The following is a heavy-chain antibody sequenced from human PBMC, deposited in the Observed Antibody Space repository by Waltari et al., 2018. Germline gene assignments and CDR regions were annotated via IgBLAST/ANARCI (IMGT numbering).Heavy chain of an antibody. Sequence: QVQLQESGPGLVKPSETLSLTCTVSGGSISSYYWSWIRQPAGKGLEWIGRIYTSGSTNYNPSLKSRVTMSVDTSKNQFSLKLSSVTAADTAVYYCARGAVAGKNYYYYMDVWGKGTTVTISS. J-gene: IGHJ6*03. CDR1: GGSISSYY. D-gene: IGHD6-19*01. CDR3: ARGAVAGKNYYYYMDV. V-gene: IGHV4-4*07. CDR2: IYTSGST.